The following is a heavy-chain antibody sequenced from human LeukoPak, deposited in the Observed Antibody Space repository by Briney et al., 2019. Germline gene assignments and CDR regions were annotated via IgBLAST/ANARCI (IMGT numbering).Heavy chain of an antibody. CDR2: ISVYNVNI. V-gene: IGHV1-18*01. CDR3: ARLCSIRWCLHDWFDP. J-gene: IGHJ5*02. Sequence: ASVKVSCKASGYSFTRYGISWVRQAPGQGLEWMGWISVYNVNIKYAEKVQGRVTMTTDTSTSTAYMELRSLRSDDTAVYYCARLCSIRWCLHDWFDPWGQGTLVTVSS. CDR1: GYSFTRYG. D-gene: IGHD2-21*01.